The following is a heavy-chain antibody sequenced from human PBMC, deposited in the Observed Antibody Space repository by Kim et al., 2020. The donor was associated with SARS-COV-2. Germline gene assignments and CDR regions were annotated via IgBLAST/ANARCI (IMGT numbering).Heavy chain of an antibody. Sequence: GGSLRLSCAASGFTFSSYAMSWVRQAPGKGLEWVSAISGSGGSTYYADSVKGRFTISRDNSKNTMYLQMNSLRAEDTAVYYCAKDAIQSPEHELFDYWGQGTLVTVSS. CDR1: GFTFSSYA. CDR3: AKDAIQSPEHELFDY. CDR2: ISGSGGST. D-gene: IGHD1-7*01. V-gene: IGHV3-23*01. J-gene: IGHJ4*02.